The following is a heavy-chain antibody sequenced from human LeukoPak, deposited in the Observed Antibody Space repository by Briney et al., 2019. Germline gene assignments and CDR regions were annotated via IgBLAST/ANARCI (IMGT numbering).Heavy chain of an antibody. CDR3: ARLSRHPYSSSWSYYFDY. CDR1: GYTFTSYG. D-gene: IGHD6-13*01. J-gene: IGHJ4*02. Sequence: ASVKVSFKASGYTFTSYGIRWVRQAPGQGLEWMGWISAYNGNTNYAQKLQGRVTMTTDTSTSTAYMELRSLRSDDTAVYYCARLSRHPYSSSWSYYFDYWGQGTLVTVSS. V-gene: IGHV1-18*01. CDR2: ISAYNGNT.